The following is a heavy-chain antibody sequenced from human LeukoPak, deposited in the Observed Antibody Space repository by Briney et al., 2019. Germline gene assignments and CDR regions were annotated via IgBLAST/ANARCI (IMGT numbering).Heavy chain of an antibody. D-gene: IGHD3-10*01. CDR2: INWDGSST. CDR3: ARERFHGSGAPKYDY. Sequence: GGSLRLSCAASGFTFDDSGMSWVRQAPGKGREWVSGINWDGSSTGYADSVKGRFIISRDNAKNSLYLQMNSLRVEDTAIYYCARERFHGSGAPKYDYWGQGTLATVSS. CDR1: GFTFDDSG. V-gene: IGHV3-20*04. J-gene: IGHJ4*02.